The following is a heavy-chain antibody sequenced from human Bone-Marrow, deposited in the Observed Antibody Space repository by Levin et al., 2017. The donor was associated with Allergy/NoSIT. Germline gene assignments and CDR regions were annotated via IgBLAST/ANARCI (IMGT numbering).Heavy chain of an antibody. CDR3: ARDHARSAGYSSGWAENWFDP. D-gene: IGHD6-19*01. V-gene: IGHV3-30-3*01. CDR1: GFTLSSYA. Sequence: GGSLRLSCAASGFTLSSYAMHWVRQAPGKGLEWVAVISYDGSNKYYADSVKGRFTISRDNSKNTLYLQMNSLRAEDTAVYYCARDHARSAGYSSGWAENWFDPWGQGTLVTVSS. J-gene: IGHJ5*02. CDR2: ISYDGSNK.